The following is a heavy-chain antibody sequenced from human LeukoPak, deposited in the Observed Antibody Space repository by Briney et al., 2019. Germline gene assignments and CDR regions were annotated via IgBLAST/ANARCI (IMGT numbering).Heavy chain of an antibody. CDR1: GGTFSSYA. Sequence: ASVKVSCKASGGTFSSYAISWVRQAPGQGLEWMGRIIPIFGTANYAQKLQGRVTITADKSTSTAYMELSSLRSEDTAVYYCAXXRXHWGSPSDKTPIDYWGQGTLVTVSS. CDR2: IIPIFGTA. CDR3: AXXRXHWGSPSDKTPIDY. J-gene: IGHJ4*02. V-gene: IGHV1-69*06. D-gene: IGHD7-27*01.